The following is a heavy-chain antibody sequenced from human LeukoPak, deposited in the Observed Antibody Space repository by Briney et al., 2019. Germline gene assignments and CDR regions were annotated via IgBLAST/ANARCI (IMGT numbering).Heavy chain of an antibody. J-gene: IGHJ4*02. Sequence: GGSLRLSCAASGFTFSSYWMSWVRQPPGKGLAWVANIKQDGSQKYYVDSVKGRFTISRDNAKNSLYLQMNSLRAEDTAVYYCARESLTPYYYFDYWGQGTLVTVSS. CDR2: IKQDGSQK. CDR3: ARESLTPYYYFDY. CDR1: GFTFSSYW. V-gene: IGHV3-7*01. D-gene: IGHD1-14*01.